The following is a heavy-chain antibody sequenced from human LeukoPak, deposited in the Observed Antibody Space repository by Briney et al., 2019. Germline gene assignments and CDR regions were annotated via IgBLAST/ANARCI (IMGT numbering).Heavy chain of an antibody. V-gene: IGHV4-59*01. CDR3: ARDWINAYCSSTNCSRWFDP. J-gene: IGHJ5*02. D-gene: IGHD2-2*01. Sequence: PSETLSLTCTVSGGSISSYYWSWIRQPPGKGLEWIGYIYYSGSTNYNPSLKSRVTISVDTSKNHFSLKLSSVTAADTAVYYCARDWINAYCSSTNCSRWFDPWGQGTLVTVSS. CDR1: GGSISSYY. CDR2: IYYSGST.